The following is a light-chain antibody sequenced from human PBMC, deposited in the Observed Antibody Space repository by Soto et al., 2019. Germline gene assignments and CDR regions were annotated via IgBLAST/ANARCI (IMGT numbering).Light chain of an antibody. Sequence: DIQMTQSPSTLSGSVGDRVTITCRASQTISSWLAWYQQKPGKPPQLLIYDAASLQSGVPSTFSGSGSGTEFTLTISSLQPDDFATYYCQQYNTYSRTFGQGTKVDIK. CDR1: QTISSW. V-gene: IGKV1-5*01. J-gene: IGKJ1*01. CDR3: QQYNTYSRT. CDR2: DAA.